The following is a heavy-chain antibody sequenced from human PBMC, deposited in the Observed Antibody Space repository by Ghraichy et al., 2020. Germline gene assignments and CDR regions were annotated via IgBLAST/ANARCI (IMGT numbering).Heavy chain of an antibody. CDR2: MNPDSGDT. CDR3: ARMYYDIRGDTRVNWFYP. J-gene: IGHJ5*02. Sequence: GWMNPDSGDTGYAQKFQGRGTMTRNTSINTAYMELSSLRFEDTAVYYCARMYYDIRGDTRVNWFYPWGQGTLVTVSS. D-gene: IGHD3-9*01. V-gene: IGHV1-8*01.